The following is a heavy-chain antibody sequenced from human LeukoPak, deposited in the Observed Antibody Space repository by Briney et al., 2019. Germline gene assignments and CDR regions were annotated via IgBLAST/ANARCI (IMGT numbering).Heavy chain of an antibody. J-gene: IGHJ4*02. CDR1: GFTFSSYS. Sequence: PGGSLRLSCAASGFTFSSYSMNWVRQAPGKGLEWVSSISSSSSYIYYADSVKGRFTISRDNAKNSLYLQMNSLRAEDTAVYYCARESDVLRYFDWLLNPPDYWGQGTLVTVSS. CDR2: ISSSSSYI. V-gene: IGHV3-21*01. CDR3: ARESDVLRYFDWLLNPPDY. D-gene: IGHD3-9*01.